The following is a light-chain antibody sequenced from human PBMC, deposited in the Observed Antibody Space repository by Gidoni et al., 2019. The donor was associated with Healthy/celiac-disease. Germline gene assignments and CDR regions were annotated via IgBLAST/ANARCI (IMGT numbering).Light chain of an antibody. CDR3: NSRDSSGNHVV. V-gene: IGLV3-19*01. CDR2: GKN. J-gene: IGLJ2*01. CDR1: RLRSYY. Sequence: SSALTQDPAVSVALGQTVRITCQGDRLRSYYASWYQQKPGQAPVLVSYGKNNRPSGIPDRFSGSNSGNTASLTITGAQAEDEADYYCNSRDSSGNHVVFGGGTKLTVL.